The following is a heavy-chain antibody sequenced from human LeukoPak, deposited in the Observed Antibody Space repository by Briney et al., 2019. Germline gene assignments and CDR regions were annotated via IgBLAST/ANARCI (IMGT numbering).Heavy chain of an antibody. CDR3: ARDGRSSRFDY. Sequence: SETLSLTCTVSGYSISSGYYWGWIRQPPGKGLEWIGSIYHSGSTYYNPSLKSRVTISVDTSKNQFSLKLSSVTAADTAVYYCARDGRSSRFDYWGQGTLVTVSS. D-gene: IGHD6-13*01. CDR1: GYSISSGYY. CDR2: IYHSGST. J-gene: IGHJ4*02. V-gene: IGHV4-38-2*02.